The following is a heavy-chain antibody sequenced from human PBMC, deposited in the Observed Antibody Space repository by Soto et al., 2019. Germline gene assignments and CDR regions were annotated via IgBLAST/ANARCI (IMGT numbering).Heavy chain of an antibody. J-gene: IGHJ5*02. D-gene: IGHD6-13*01. CDR1: GFTFSSYW. CDR2: INSDGSST. V-gene: IGHV3-74*01. Sequence: EVQLVESGGGLVQPGGSLRLSCAASGFTFSSYWMHWVRQAPGKGLVWVSRINSDGSSTSYADSVKGRFTISRDNAKNTLYLQRNSLRAEDTAVYYCARDPGYSSSLSGRYGPSNWFDPWGQGTLVTVSS. CDR3: ARDPGYSSSLSGRYGPSNWFDP.